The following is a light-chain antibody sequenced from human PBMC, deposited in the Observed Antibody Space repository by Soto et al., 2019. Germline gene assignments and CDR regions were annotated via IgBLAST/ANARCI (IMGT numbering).Light chain of an antibody. CDR3: QQYGSSPRT. CDR2: GAS. CDR1: QSVSSSY. V-gene: IGKV3-20*01. Sequence: EIVLTQSPGTLSLSPGERATLSCRASQSVSSSYLAWYQQKPGQAPRLLIYGASSTATGIPDRFSGSGSGTDFTLTTSRLEPADFAVYYCQQYGSSPRTFGQGTKVEIK. J-gene: IGKJ1*01.